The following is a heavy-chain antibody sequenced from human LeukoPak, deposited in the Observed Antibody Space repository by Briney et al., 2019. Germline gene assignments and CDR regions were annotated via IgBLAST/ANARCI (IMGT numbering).Heavy chain of an antibody. CDR2: INPSGGST. D-gene: IGHD3-10*01. V-gene: IGHV1-46*01. CDR1: GYTFTSYY. J-gene: IGHJ5*02. Sequence: ASVKVSCKASGYTFTSYYMHWVRQAPGQGLEWVGIINPSGGSTSYAQKFQGRVTMTRDTSTSTVYMELSSLRSEDTAVYYCARGPVYNYYGSRSYKYNWLDPWGQGTLVTVSS. CDR3: ARGPVYNYYGSRSYKYNWLDP.